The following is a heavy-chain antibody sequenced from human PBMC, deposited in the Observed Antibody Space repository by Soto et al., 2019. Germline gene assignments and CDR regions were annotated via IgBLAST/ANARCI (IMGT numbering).Heavy chain of an antibody. CDR3: ARGPAPRLYSSSLKVRWFDP. CDR1: GGSFSGYY. V-gene: IGHV4-34*01. D-gene: IGHD6-13*01. J-gene: IGHJ5*02. Sequence: SETLSLTCAVYGGSFSGYYWSWIRQPPGEGLEWIGEINHSGSTNYNPSLKSRVTISVDTSKNQFSLKLSSVTAADTAVYYCARGPAPRLYSSSLKVRWFDPWGQGTLVTVSS. CDR2: INHSGST.